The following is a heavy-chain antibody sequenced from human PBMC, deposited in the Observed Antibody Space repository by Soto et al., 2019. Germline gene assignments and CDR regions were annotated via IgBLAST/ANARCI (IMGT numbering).Heavy chain of an antibody. J-gene: IGHJ6*01. CDR2: ISAYNGNT. V-gene: IGHV1-18*01. CDR3: SRGGVLLWFGEVLASPRTYYDYGMDV. CDR1: GYTFTSYG. Sequence: ASVKVSCKASGYTFTSYGISWVRQAPGKGLEWMGWISAYNGNTNYAQKLQGRVTMTTDTSTSTAYMELRSLRSDDTAVYYCSRGGVLLWFGEVLASPRTYYDYGMDVWGQGTTV. D-gene: IGHD3-10*01.